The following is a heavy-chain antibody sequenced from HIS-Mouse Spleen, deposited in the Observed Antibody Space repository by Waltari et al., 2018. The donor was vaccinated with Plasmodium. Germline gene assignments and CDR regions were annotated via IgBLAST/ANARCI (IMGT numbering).Heavy chain of an antibody. Sequence: QVQLQQWGAGLLKPSETLSLTCAVYGGSFSGYYWSWIRQPPGKGLEWIGEINHSGSTNYIPSLKSRVTISVDTSKTQFSLKLSSVTAADTAVYYCARVTSSGVYWYFDLWGRGTLVTVSS. CDR2: INHSGST. V-gene: IGHV4-34*01. CDR3: ARVTSSGVYWYFDL. J-gene: IGHJ2*01. CDR1: GGSFSGYY. D-gene: IGHD3-3*01.